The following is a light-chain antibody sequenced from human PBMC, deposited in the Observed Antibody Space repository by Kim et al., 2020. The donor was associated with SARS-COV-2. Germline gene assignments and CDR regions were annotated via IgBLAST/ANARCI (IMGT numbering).Light chain of an antibody. CDR1: KLGEKY. V-gene: IGLV3-1*01. J-gene: IGLJ2*01. Sequence: SVSPGQTASITCTGDKLGEKYACWYQQKPGQSPVLVIYKDTKRPSGIPERFSGSNSGNTATLTISGTQAMDEADYYCQTWDSITGVFGGGTQLTVL. CDR3: QTWDSITGV. CDR2: KDT.